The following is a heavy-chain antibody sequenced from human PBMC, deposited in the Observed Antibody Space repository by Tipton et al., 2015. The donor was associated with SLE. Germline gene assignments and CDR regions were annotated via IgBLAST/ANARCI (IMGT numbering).Heavy chain of an antibody. Sequence: SLRLSCAASGFTFSSYAMHWVRQAPGKGLEWVAVISYDGSNKYYADSVKGRFTISRDNSKNTLYLQMNSLRAEDTAVYYCSRDRAWFGESFYYYFMDVWGKGTTVTVSS. J-gene: IGHJ6*03. CDR1: GFTFSSYA. D-gene: IGHD3-10*01. V-gene: IGHV3-30-3*01. CDR2: ISYDGSNK. CDR3: SRDRAWFGESFYYYFMDV.